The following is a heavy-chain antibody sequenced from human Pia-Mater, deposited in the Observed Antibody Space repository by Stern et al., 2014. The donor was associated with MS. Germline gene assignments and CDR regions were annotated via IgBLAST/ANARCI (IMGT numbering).Heavy chain of an antibody. CDR3: ARGVTAVTNYVPNWCFDL. CDR2: VYYSGIT. Sequence: QVQLQESGPGLVKPSETLSLTCTVSGASITNRDYWGWIRQPPGKGLEWIGSVYYSGITYYRPSLKSRAAISIDTSRNQFFLRLTFGTATDTAVYFCARGVTAVTNYVPNWCFDLWGRGTLVTVSS. V-gene: IGHV4-39*02. CDR1: GASITNRDY. J-gene: IGHJ2*01. D-gene: IGHD4-11*01.